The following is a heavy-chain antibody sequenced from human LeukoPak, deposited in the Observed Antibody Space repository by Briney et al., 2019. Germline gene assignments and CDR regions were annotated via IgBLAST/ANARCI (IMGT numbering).Heavy chain of an antibody. V-gene: IGHV3-30*04. CDR2: LSYDGTDW. CDR1: GFTFTTDP. CDR3: ARGTPAVAGIDY. J-gene: IGHJ4*02. D-gene: IGHD6-19*01. Sequence: GRSLRLSCAASGFTFTTDPMHWVRQTPGKGLERLGVLSYDGTDWYYADSVRGRFTISRDNSKRTLYLQMNSLTREDTAVYYCARGTPAVAGIDYWGLGTLVTVSS.